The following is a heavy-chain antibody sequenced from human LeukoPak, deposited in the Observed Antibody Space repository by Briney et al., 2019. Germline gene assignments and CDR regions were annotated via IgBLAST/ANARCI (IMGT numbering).Heavy chain of an antibody. CDR1: GFTFSSHL. CDR2: IKGDGTAP. Sequence: GGSLRLSCAASGFTFSSHLMHWVRQAQGTGLVWVSSIKGDGTAPNYADSVKGRFTISRDNAKSTLYLQMGSLRVEDTAVYHCVRNFATGDWGQGTLVTVSS. J-gene: IGHJ4*02. CDR3: VRNFATGD. D-gene: IGHD1-14*01. V-gene: IGHV3-74*01.